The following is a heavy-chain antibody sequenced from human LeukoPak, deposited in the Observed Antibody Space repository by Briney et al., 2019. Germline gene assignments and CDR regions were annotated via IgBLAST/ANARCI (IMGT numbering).Heavy chain of an antibody. V-gene: IGHV3-23*01. CDR3: AKAAYDYIEMGYFDY. CDR2: IIASSGST. D-gene: IGHD5-12*01. Sequence: GGSLRLSCAASGFSISNSAMSWVRQAPGKGLEWVSLIIASSGSTFYADSVKGRFTISRDNSKNTLFLQMNSLRAEDTAVYYCAKAAYDYIEMGYFDYWGQGTLVTVSS. CDR1: GFSISNSA. J-gene: IGHJ4*02.